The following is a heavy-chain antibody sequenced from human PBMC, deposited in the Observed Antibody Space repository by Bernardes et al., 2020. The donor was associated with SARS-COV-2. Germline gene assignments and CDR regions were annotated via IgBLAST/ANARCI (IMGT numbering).Heavy chain of an antibody. Sequence: ASVKVSCKASGYSFSAYYMHWLRQAPGHGLEWMGCINPNSAETSYAQKFQGRVTMTRDTSINTGYMELSGLISDDTAMYYCARDLSGSEGRYFDLWGQGTMVIVSS. J-gene: IGHJ3*01. CDR1: GYSFSAYY. CDR3: ARDLSGSEGRYFDL. D-gene: IGHD1-26*01. CDR2: INPNSAET. V-gene: IGHV1-2*02.